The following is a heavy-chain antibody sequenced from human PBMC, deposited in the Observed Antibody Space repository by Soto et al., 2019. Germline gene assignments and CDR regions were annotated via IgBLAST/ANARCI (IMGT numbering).Heavy chain of an antibody. CDR3: ARIVRGSMAWFDP. J-gene: IGHJ5*02. D-gene: IGHD1-26*01. CDR1: GAPVSSGRYY. Sequence: SETLSLTCTVSGAPVSSGRYYRRWIRQPPGKGLEWIGFIYYNANTKYHPSLKRRVIISVDTSKNQFSLKLRAVAAADTAVYYCARIVRGSMAWFDPWGEGSPLTVSS. CDR2: IYYNANT. V-gene: IGHV4-61*01.